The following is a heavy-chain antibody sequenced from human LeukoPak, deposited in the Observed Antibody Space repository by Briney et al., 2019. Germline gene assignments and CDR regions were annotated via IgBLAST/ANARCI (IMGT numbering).Heavy chain of an antibody. J-gene: IGHJ4*02. Sequence: ASVKVSCKASGYTFTSYYMHWVRQAPGHGLEWMGIINPSGGSTSYVQKLQGRVTMTRDTSTSTVYMEVSSLRSEDTAVYFCVRSVGSGGWYGVFDYWGQGTLVTVSS. CDR3: VRSVGSGGWYGVFDY. CDR1: GYTFTSYY. V-gene: IGHV1-46*01. D-gene: IGHD6-19*01. CDR2: INPSGGST.